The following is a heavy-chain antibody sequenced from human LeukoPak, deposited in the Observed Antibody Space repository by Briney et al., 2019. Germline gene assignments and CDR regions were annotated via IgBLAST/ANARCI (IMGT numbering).Heavy chain of an antibody. J-gene: IGHJ6*02. CDR3: AGSIYGPGYFYYYYGMDV. D-gene: IGHD3-3*02. V-gene: IGHV4-38-2*02. CDR1: GYSISSGYY. Sequence: PSETLSLTCTVSGYSISSGYYWGWIRQPPGKGLEWIGSIYHSGSTYYNPSLKSRVTISVGTSKNQFSLKLSSVTAADTAVYYCAGSIYGPGYFYYYYGMDVWGQGTTVTVSS. CDR2: IYHSGST.